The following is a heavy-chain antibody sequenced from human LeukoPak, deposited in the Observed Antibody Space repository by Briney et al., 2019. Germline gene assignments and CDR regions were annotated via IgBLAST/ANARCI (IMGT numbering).Heavy chain of an antibody. CDR3: ARDWHYDSSGYYYVVGGDFDY. D-gene: IGHD3-22*01. CDR2: ISSSSSYI. Sequence: GGSLRLSCAASGFTFSSYSMNWVRQAPGKGLEWVSSISSSSSYIYYADSVKGRFTISRDNAKNSLYLQMNSLRAEDTAAYYCARDWHYDSSGYYYVVGGDFDYWGQGTLVTVSS. CDR1: GFTFSSYS. V-gene: IGHV3-21*01. J-gene: IGHJ4*02.